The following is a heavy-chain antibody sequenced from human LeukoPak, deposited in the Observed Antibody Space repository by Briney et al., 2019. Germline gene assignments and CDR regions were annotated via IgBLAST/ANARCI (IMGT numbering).Heavy chain of an antibody. V-gene: IGHV3-21*01. CDR1: GFTFSSYS. CDR3: ARDLGDYVFDP. CDR2: SSSSYI. D-gene: IGHD4-17*01. J-gene: IGHJ5*02. Sequence: GGSLRLSCAASGFTFSSYSMSSSSSYIYYADSVKGRFTISRDNAKNSLYLQMNSLRAEDTAVYYCARDLGDYVFDPWGQGTLVTVSS.